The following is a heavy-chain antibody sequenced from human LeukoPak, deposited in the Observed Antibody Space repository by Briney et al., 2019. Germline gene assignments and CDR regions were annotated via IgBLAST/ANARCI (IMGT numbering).Heavy chain of an antibody. Sequence: GESLKISCKGSGYSFTSYWIGWVRQMPGKGLEWMGIIYPGDSDTRYSPSFQGQVTISADKSISTAYLQWSSLKASDTAIYYGARRIRYYDFSEDLFDYWGQGTLVTVSS. CDR2: IYPGDSDT. J-gene: IGHJ4*02. D-gene: IGHD3-3*01. CDR1: GYSFTSYW. V-gene: IGHV5-51*01. CDR3: ARRIRYYDFSEDLFDY.